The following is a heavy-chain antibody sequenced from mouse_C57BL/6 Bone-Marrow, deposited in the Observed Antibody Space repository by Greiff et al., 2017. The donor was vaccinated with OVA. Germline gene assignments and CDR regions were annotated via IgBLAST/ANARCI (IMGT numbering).Heavy chain of an antibody. CDR2: IYPGSGST. CDR1: GYTFTSYW. V-gene: IGHV1-55*01. CDR3: AREITTVGGFAY. J-gene: IGHJ3*01. D-gene: IGHD1-1*01. Sequence: QVQLKQPGAELVKPGASVKMSCKASGYTFTSYWITWVKQRPGQGLEWIGDIYPGSGSTNYNEKFKSKATLTVDTSSSTAYMQLSSLTSEDSAVYYCAREITTVGGFAYWGQGTLVTVSA.